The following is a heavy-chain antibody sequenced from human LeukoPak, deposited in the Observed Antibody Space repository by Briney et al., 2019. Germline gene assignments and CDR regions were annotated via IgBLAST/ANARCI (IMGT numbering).Heavy chain of an antibody. J-gene: IGHJ5*02. CDR3: ARGYNWFDP. V-gene: IGHV4-39*01. CDR1: GGSISSSNHY. D-gene: IGHD2-2*01. CDR2: IYYTGST. Sequence: SETLSLTCTVSGGSISSSNHYWGWVRQPPGKGLEWIGSIYYTGSTYYNPSLKSRVTISVDTSKNQFSLKVGSVTAADTAVYYCARGYNWFDPWGQGTLVTVSS.